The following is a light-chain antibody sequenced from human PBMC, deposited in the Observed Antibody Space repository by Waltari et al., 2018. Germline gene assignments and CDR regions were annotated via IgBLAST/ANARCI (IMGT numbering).Light chain of an antibody. CDR1: SGHSSNV. CDR2: VNSDGSH. J-gene: IGLJ3*02. CDR3: QTGGHGTWV. V-gene: IGLV4-69*01. Sequence: QLVLTQSPSASASLGASVKLTCTLSSGHSSNVIAWLQQQPEKGHRYLMKVNSDGSHSKGDGIPDRFSGSSSGTGRYLTISSLQSEDEADYYCQTGGHGTWVFGGGTKLTVL.